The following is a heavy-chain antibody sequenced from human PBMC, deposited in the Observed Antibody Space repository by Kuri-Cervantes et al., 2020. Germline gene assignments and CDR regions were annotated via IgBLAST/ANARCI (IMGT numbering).Heavy chain of an antibody. CDR3: ARLPDLGGSLGY. J-gene: IGHJ4*02. V-gene: IGHV3-7*01. CDR1: GFTFSSYG. Sequence: GGSLRLSCAASGFTFSSYGMHWVRQAPGKGLEWVANIKEDGSEKYYVDSVKGRFTISRDNAKNSLYLQMSSLRAEDTAVYYCARLPDLGGSLGYWGQGTLVTVSS. D-gene: IGHD3-16*01. CDR2: IKEDGSEK.